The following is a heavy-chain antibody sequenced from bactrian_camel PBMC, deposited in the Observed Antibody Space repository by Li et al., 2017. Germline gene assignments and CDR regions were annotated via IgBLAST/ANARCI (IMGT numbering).Heavy chain of an antibody. CDR2: ADLGGGRE. Sequence: VQLVESGGGSVQAGGSLRLSCAASGNTYSRYCMGWFRQAPGKDLKDREGVAAADLGGGRENYADSVKGRFTVPHSQDTAKNVFYLQMNNLKPEDTGTYYCAADCLGYGPDKFRYWGHGTQVTVS. V-gene: IGHV3S40*01. J-gene: IGHJ4*01. CDR1: GNTYSRYC. CDR3: AADCLGYGPDKFRY. D-gene: IGHD3*01.